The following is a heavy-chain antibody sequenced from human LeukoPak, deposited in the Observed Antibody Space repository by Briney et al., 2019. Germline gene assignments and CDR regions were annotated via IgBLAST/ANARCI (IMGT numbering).Heavy chain of an antibody. CDR1: GFTLSVYS. CDR3: ARGLSSGWYYGPDY. J-gene: IGHJ4*02. D-gene: IGHD6-19*01. Sequence: PGGSLRLSCAASGFTLSVYSMNWVRQAPGKGLEWVPCISTTSSYIYYADSVKGRFTISRDNAKNSLYLQMNSLRAEDTAVYYCARGLSSGWYYGPDYWGQGTLVTVSS. V-gene: IGHV3-21*01. CDR2: ISTTSSYI.